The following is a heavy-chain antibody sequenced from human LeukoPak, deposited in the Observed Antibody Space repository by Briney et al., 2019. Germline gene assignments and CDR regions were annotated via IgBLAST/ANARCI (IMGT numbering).Heavy chain of an antibody. CDR1: GFTFSSYA. CDR3: TTDPPHYCSGGSCYADY. Sequence: GGSLRLSCAASGFTFSSYAMSWVRQAPGKGLEWVSAISGSGGSTYYADSVKGRFTISRDNSKNTLYLQMNSLKTEDTAVYYCTTDPPHYCSGGSCYADYWGQGTLVTVSS. V-gene: IGHV3-23*01. D-gene: IGHD2-15*01. J-gene: IGHJ4*02. CDR2: ISGSGGST.